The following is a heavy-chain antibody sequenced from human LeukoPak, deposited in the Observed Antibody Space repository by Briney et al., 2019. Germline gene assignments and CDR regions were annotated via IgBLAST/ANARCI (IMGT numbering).Heavy chain of an antibody. CDR2: IYSGGST. V-gene: IGHV3-66*01. D-gene: IGHD3-22*01. J-gene: IGHJ4*02. Sequence: PGGSLRLSCAASGFTFSSYAMSWVRQAPGKGLEWVSVIYSGGSTYYADSVKGRFTISRDNSKNTLYLQMNSLRAEDTAVYYCARDTMSVRNNWGQGTLVTVSS. CDR3: ARDTMSVRNN. CDR1: GFTFSSYA.